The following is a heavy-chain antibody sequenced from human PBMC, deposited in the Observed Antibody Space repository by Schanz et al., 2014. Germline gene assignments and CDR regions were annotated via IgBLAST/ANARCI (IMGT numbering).Heavy chain of an antibody. J-gene: IGHJ4*02. D-gene: IGHD3-10*01. CDR3: ARIGGSVFDY. V-gene: IGHV3-64*04. CDR1: GFTFSAYY. Sequence: VQLVESGGGLVQPGGSLRLSCAASGFTFSAYYMDWVRQAPGKGLEYVSAISHDGYSTYYADSVKGRFTISRDNSKNTLYLQMNSLRAEDTAVYYCARIGGSVFDYWAQGTLGTVSS. CDR2: ISHDGYST.